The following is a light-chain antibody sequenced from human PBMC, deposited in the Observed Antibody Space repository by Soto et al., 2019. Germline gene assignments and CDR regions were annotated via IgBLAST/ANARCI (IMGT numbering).Light chain of an antibody. CDR3: QQYGSSPHT. V-gene: IGKV3-20*01. CDR2: GAS. Sequence: EIVLTQSPGTLSLSPGERATLSCRASQSVSSSYLAWYQHKPGQAPRLLIYGASSRATGIPDRFSGSGSGTYFTLTISRLETEDFAVYYCQQYGSSPHTFGQGTTLEIK. J-gene: IGKJ2*01. CDR1: QSVSSSY.